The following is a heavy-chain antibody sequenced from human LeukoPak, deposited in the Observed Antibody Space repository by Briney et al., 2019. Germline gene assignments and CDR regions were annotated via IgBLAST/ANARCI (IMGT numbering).Heavy chain of an antibody. Sequence: TSETLSLTCTVSGGSISSYYWSWIRQPPGKGLEWIGYIYYSGSTNYNPSLKSRVTISVDTSKNQFSLNLSSVTAADTAVYYCARTSYGDYGATNWFDPWGQGTLVTVSS. CDR3: ARTSYGDYGATNWFDP. CDR1: GGSISSYY. V-gene: IGHV4-59*01. D-gene: IGHD4-17*01. CDR2: IYYSGST. J-gene: IGHJ5*02.